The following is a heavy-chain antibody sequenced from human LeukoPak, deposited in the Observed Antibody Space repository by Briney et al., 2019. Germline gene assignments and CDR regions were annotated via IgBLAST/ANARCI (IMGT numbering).Heavy chain of an antibody. J-gene: IGHJ4*02. CDR2: IYSGGST. CDR3: AKAVLLWFGELLYPYYFDY. V-gene: IGHV3-66*01. D-gene: IGHD3-10*01. Sequence: PGGSLRLSCAASGFTVSSNYMSWVRQAPGKGLEWVSVIYSGGSTYYADSVKGRFTISRDNSKSTLYLQMNSLRAEDTAVYYCAKAVLLWFGELLYPYYFDYWGQGTLVTVSS. CDR1: GFTVSSNY.